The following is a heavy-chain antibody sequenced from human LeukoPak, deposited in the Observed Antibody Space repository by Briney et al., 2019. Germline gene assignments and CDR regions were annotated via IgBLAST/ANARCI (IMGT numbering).Heavy chain of an antibody. CDR2: INHSGST. CDR1: GGSFSGYY. J-gene: IGHJ3*02. CDR3: ARISTRHMDAFDI. Sequence: KSSETLSLTCAVYGGSFSGYYWSWIRQPPGKGLEWIGEINHSGSTNYNPSLKSRVTISVDTSKNQFSLKLSSVTAADTAVYYCARISTRHMDAFDIWGQGTMVTVSS. V-gene: IGHV4-34*01. D-gene: IGHD2-21*01.